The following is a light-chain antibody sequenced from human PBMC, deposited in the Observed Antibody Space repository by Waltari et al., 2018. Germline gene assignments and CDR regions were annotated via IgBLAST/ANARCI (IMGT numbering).Light chain of an antibody. Sequence: QSALTQPPSVSGSPGQSVTIPCTATSSDVGYYNRFSCYKQSPGTAPKAVIYEVTYRPSGVPDRFSASRSGNTASLTISGLQAEDEADYYCSSYTTSNTFVFGGGTKLTVL. V-gene: IGLV2-18*02. J-gene: IGLJ3*02. CDR2: EVT. CDR1: SSDVGYYNR. CDR3: SSYTTSNTFV.